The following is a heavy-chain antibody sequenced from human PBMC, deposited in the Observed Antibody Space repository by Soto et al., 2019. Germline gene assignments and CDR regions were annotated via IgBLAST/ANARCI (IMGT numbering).Heavy chain of an antibody. Sequence: PGGSLSLSCAASGFPFSSYWMSWVRQAPGKGLEWVANIKQDGSEKYYVDSVKGRFTISRDNAKNSLYLQMNSLRAGDTAVYYCARLGIWYSSSSNLGYFDYWGQGTLVTVSS. J-gene: IGHJ4*02. V-gene: IGHV3-7*01. CDR1: GFPFSSYW. CDR2: IKQDGSEK. CDR3: ARLGIWYSSSSNLGYFDY. D-gene: IGHD6-6*01.